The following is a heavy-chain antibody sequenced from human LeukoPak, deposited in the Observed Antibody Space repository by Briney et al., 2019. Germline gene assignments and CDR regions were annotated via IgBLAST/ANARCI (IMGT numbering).Heavy chain of an antibody. J-gene: IGHJ4*02. CDR1: GFTFSSYG. CDR2: IRYDGSNK. CDR3: AKTSPPYFDWAPVDS. V-gene: IGHV3-30*02. D-gene: IGHD3-9*01. Sequence: QAGGSLRLSCAASGFTFSSYGMHWVRQAPGKGLEWVAFIRYDGSNKYYADSVKGRFTISRDNSKNTLYLQMNSLRAEDTAVYYCAKTSPPYFDWAPVDSWGQGTLVTVSS.